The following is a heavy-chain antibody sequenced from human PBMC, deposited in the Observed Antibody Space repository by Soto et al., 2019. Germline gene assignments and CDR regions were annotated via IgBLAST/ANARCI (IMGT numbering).Heavy chain of an antibody. D-gene: IGHD2-2*01. Sequence: ASVKVSCKASGGTFSSYAISWVRQAPGQGLEWMGGIIPIFGTANYAQKFQGRVTITADESTSTAYMELSSLRSEDTAVYYCARVACSSTSCYAGNDYWGQGTLVTVSS. CDR2: IIPIFGTA. J-gene: IGHJ4*02. CDR3: ARVACSSTSCYAGNDY. CDR1: GGTFSSYA. V-gene: IGHV1-69*13.